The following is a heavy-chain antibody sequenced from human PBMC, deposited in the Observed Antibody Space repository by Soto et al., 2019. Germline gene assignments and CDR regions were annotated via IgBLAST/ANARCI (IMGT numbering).Heavy chain of an antibody. D-gene: IGHD6-13*01. Sequence: EVQLVESGGGLVQPGGSLRLSCAASGFTVSSNYMSWVRQAPGKGLEWVSVIYSGGSTYYADSVKGRFTISSDNSKNTLYLQMNRLRAEDTAVYYCARTASRIAAAGNFDYWGQGTLVTVSS. J-gene: IGHJ4*02. CDR1: GFTVSSNY. CDR3: ARTASRIAAAGNFDY. CDR2: IYSGGST. V-gene: IGHV3-66*01.